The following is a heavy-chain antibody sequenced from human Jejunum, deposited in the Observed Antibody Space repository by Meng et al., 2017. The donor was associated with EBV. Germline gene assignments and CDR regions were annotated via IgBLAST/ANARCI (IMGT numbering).Heavy chain of an antibody. Sequence: QLQLQESGPGLVMPSETLFLTCTVSGDSISTSNCYWGWSRQPPGKGLEWIGCFYYSGSTHYNPSLKSRVTISVDTSKNQFSLKLSSVTAADTAGYYCAGVKEQQLVRNAFNIWGQGTMVTVSS. J-gene: IGHJ3*02. V-gene: IGHV4-39*07. CDR2: FYYSGST. CDR3: AGVKEQQLVRNAFNI. D-gene: IGHD6-13*01. CDR1: GDSISTSNCY.